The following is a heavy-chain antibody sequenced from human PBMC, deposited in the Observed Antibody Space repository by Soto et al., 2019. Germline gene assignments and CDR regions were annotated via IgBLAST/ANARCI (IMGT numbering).Heavy chain of an antibody. CDR1: GGSFSGYY. D-gene: IGHD2-15*01. Sequence: QVQLQQWGAGLLKPSETLSLTCAVYGGSFSGYYWSWIRQPPGKGLEWIGESNHSGSTNSNPSLKSRVTISVDTSKNQCSLKLSSVTAADTAVYYCARGGGGSWTSSFDYWGQGTLVTVSS. CDR3: ARGGGGSWTSSFDY. V-gene: IGHV4-34*01. CDR2: SNHSGST. J-gene: IGHJ4*02.